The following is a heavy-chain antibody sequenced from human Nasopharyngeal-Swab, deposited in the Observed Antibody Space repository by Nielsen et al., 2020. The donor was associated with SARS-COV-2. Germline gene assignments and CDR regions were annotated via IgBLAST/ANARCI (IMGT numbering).Heavy chain of an antibody. D-gene: IGHD2-15*01. CDR1: GCTFISYS. V-gene: IGHV1-69*04. CDR3: ARGGRRDDGSQRYFDY. CDR2: IIPIRGIA. Sequence: SVKVSCKASGCTFISYSINWVRQAPGQGLEWMGRIIPIRGIANYAQKFQGRVTITTDKSTSTAYMELSSLRSEDTAVYYCARGGRRDDGSQRYFDYWGQGTLVTVSS. J-gene: IGHJ4*02.